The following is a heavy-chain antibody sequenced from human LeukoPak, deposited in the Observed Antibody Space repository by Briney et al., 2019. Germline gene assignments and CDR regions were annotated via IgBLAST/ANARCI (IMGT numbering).Heavy chain of an antibody. V-gene: IGHV4-34*01. J-gene: IGHJ5*02. CDR2: INHSGST. CDR1: GGSFSGYY. D-gene: IGHD3-10*01. CDR3: ARVSSEMVRGVIWFDP. Sequence: SETLSLTCAVYGGSFSGYYWCWIRQPPGKGLEWIGEINHSGSTNYNPSLKSRVTISVDTSKNQFSLKLSSVTAADTAVYYCARVSSEMVRGVIWFDPWGQGTLVTVSS.